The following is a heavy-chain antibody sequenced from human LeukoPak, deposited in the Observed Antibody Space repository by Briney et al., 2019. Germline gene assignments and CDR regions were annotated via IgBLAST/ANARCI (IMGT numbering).Heavy chain of an antibody. Sequence: GGSLRLSCAASGFTFSDYYMSWIRQAPGKGLEWVSYISSSSSYTNYADSVKGRFTISRDNAKNPLYLQMNSLRAKDTAVYYCARMGPRVPFSFDYWGQGTLVTVSS. V-gene: IGHV3-11*03. CDR2: ISSSSSYT. CDR1: GFTFSDYY. CDR3: ARMGPRVPFSFDY. J-gene: IGHJ4*02. D-gene: IGHD3-3*01.